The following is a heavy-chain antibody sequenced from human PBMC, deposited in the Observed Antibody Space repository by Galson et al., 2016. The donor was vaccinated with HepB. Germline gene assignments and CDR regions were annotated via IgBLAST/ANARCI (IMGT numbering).Heavy chain of an antibody. J-gene: IGHJ4*02. CDR2: ISVDIGNT. D-gene: IGHD2-15*01. V-gene: IGHV1-18*04. Sequence: SVKVSCKASGYTFINYGISWVRQAPGQGLEWMGWISVDIGNTNYAQKLQDRVTRTTDTSTSTAYMELRSLRSDDTAVYYCARESLYCSGGNCYSPLGDYWGQGTLVTVSS. CDR1: GYTFINYG. CDR3: ARESLYCSGGNCYSPLGDY.